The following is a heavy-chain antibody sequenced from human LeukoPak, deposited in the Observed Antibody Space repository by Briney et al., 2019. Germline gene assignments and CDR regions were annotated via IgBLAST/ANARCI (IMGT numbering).Heavy chain of an antibody. CDR3: ARVSSGSYFGYYYYYMDV. J-gene: IGHJ6*03. D-gene: IGHD1-26*01. Sequence: GGSLRLSCAASGFTFSNYWTHWVRQAPGKGLVWVSRINSDGSSTSYADSVKGRFTISRDNAKNTLYLQMNSLRAEDTAVYCCARVSSGSYFGYYYYYMDVWGKGTTVTVSS. CDR2: INSDGSST. V-gene: IGHV3-74*01. CDR1: GFTFSNYW.